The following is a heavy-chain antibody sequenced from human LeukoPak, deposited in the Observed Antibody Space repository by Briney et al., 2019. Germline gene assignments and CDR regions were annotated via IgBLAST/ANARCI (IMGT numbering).Heavy chain of an antibody. CDR3: ASGVRYSGSYHYYYYMDV. CDR1: GFTFSSYW. V-gene: IGHV3-7*01. CDR2: IKQDGSEK. D-gene: IGHD1-26*01. Sequence: GGSLRLSCAASGFTFSSYWMSWVRQAPGKGLEWVANIKQDGSEKYYVDSVKGRFTISRDNAKNSLYLQMNSLRAEDTAVYYCASGVRYSGSYHYYYYMDVWGKGTTVTVSS. J-gene: IGHJ6*03.